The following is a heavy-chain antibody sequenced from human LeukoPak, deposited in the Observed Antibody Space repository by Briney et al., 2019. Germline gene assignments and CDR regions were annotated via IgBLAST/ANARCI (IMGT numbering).Heavy chain of an antibody. V-gene: IGHV1-46*01. D-gene: IGHD3-22*01. CDR2: INPSGGST. Sequence: ASVKVSCKASGYTFTSYYMHWVRQAPGQGLEWMGIINPSGGSTSYAQKFQGRVTMTRDTSTSTVYMELSSLRSEDTAVYYCARGLTDRYYYDSSGYPFDYWGQGTLVTVSS. J-gene: IGHJ4*02. CDR1: GYTFTSYY. CDR3: ARGLTDRYYYDSSGYPFDY.